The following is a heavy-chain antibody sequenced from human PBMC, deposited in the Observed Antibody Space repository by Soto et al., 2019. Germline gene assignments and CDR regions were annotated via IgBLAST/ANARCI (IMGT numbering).Heavy chain of an antibody. CDR1: GGSISSNSYY. CDR2: IYYSGYT. CDR3: ARGLRGHYYDSSGYPYGPGSWFDP. D-gene: IGHD3-22*01. Sequence: SETLSLTCTVSGGSISSNSYYWVWIRQPPGKGLEWIGCIYYSGYTYYNPSLSSRITISIDTSKNQFSLKLSSVTAADTAVYYCARGLRGHYYDSSGYPYGPGSWFDPWGQGTLVTVS. V-gene: IGHV4-39*01. J-gene: IGHJ5*02.